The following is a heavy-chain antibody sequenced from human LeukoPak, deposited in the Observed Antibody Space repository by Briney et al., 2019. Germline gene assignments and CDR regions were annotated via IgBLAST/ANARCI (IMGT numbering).Heavy chain of an antibody. V-gene: IGHV1-69*13. Sequence: SVKVSCKASGGSFSSYAISWVRQAPGQGLEWMGGIIPIFGTANYAQKFQARVTIIADESTNTAYMELSSLRSEDTAVYYCARVVGLAGYSSTWYSGYYYYMDVWGKGTTVTVSS. CDR2: IIPIFGTA. CDR1: GGSFSSYA. CDR3: ARVVGLAGYSSTWYSGYYYYMDV. J-gene: IGHJ6*03. D-gene: IGHD6-13*01.